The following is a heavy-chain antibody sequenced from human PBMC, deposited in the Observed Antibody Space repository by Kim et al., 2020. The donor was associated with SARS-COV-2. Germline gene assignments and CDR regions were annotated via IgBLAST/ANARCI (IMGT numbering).Heavy chain of an antibody. D-gene: IGHD3-10*01. J-gene: IGHJ6*02. CDR3: HGGEIYYYYGMDV. Sequence: AASVKGRFTISRNDSKSIAYLQMNRLKTEDTTVYYCHGGEIYYYYGMDVWGQGTTVTVSS. V-gene: IGHV3-49*02.